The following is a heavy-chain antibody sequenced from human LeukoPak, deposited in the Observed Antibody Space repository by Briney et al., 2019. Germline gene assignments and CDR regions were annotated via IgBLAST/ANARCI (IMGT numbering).Heavy chain of an antibody. J-gene: IGHJ4*02. CDR2: INQDGSVK. D-gene: IGHD3-10*01. V-gene: IGHV3-7*01. CDR3: ARHLNYYLDY. Sequence: GGSLRLSCAGSGFTFSDYWMTWVRQAPGKGLEWVANINQDGSVKYYVDSVKGRFAISRDNAKNSVHLQMNSLRAEDTAVYYCARHLNYYLDYWGQGTLVTVSS. CDR1: GFTFSDYW.